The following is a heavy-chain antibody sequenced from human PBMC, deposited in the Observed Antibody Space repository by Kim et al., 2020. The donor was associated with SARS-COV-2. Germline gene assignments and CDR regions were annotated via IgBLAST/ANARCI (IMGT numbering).Heavy chain of an antibody. CDR2: ISSSGSTI. V-gene: IGHV3-48*03. CDR3: ARDGSGPLGNYYGMDV. D-gene: IGHD3-3*01. CDR1: GFTFSSYE. J-gene: IGHJ6*02. Sequence: GGSLRLSCAASGFTFSSYEMNWVRQAPGKGLEWVSYISSSGSTIYYADSVKGRFTISRDNAKNSLYLQMNSLRAEDTAVYYCARDGSGPLGNYYGMDVWGQGTTVTVSS.